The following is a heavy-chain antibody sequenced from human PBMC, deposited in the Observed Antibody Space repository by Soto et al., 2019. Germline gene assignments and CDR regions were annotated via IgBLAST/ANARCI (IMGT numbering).Heavy chain of an antibody. CDR3: VTGNQKFFDY. Sequence: QVLLVETGGGVVQPGRSLRLSCAASGFTFRTFGMHWVRQAPGKGPEWLSVIWNDGSKKFYADSVRGRFTISRDNSNTTLYLQMESLRPEDTAVDYCVTGNQKFFDYWGQGTLVSVSS. CDR2: IWNDGSKK. D-gene: IGHD1-1*01. V-gene: IGHV3-33*01. CDR1: GFTFRTFG. J-gene: IGHJ4*02.